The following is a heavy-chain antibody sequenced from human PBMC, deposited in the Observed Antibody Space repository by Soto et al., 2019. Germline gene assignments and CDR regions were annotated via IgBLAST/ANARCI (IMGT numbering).Heavy chain of an antibody. CDR3: ARDGGYCSSTSCYTAYYYGMDV. CDR2: IYYSGST. V-gene: IGHV4-39*02. Sequence: PSETLSLTCTVSGGSISSSSYYWGWIRQPPGKGLEWIGSIYYSGSTYYNPSLKSRVTISVDTSKNQFSLKLSSVTAADTAVYYCARDGGYCSSTSCYTAYYYGMDVWGQGTTGTVSS. D-gene: IGHD2-2*01. J-gene: IGHJ6*02. CDR1: GGSISSSSYY.